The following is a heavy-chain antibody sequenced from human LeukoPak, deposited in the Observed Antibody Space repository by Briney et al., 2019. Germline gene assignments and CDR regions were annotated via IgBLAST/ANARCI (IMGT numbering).Heavy chain of an antibody. CDR2: IYYGGST. V-gene: IGHV4-59*01. J-gene: IGHJ1*01. CDR3: ARVGDFAEYFQH. CDR1: GGSISSYY. Sequence: PSETLSLTCTVSGGSISSYYWSWIRQPPGKGLEWIGYIYYGGSTNYNPSLKSRVTISVDTSKNQFSLKLSSVTAADTAVYYCARVGDFAEYFQHWGQGTLVTVSS. D-gene: IGHD1-26*01.